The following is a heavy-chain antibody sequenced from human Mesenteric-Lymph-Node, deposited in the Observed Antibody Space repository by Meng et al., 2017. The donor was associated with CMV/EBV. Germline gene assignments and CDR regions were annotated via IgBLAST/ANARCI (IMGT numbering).Heavy chain of an antibody. V-gene: IGHV3-21*01. D-gene: IGHD6-13*01. J-gene: IGHJ4*02. Sequence: GGSLRLSCAASGFTFSSYTMNWVRQAPGKGLEWVSSIGASINYIYYADAVKGRFTISRDTSKNTLNLQMNSLRVEDSAIYYCARDYPRSSTWGSWGQGTLVTVSS. CDR2: IGASINYI. CDR1: GFTFSSYT. CDR3: ARDYPRSSTWGS.